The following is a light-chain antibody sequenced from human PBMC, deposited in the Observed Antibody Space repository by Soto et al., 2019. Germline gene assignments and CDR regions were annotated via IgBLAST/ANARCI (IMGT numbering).Light chain of an antibody. CDR1: QGIGND. CDR2: KAS. J-gene: IGKJ5*01. Sequence: DIQMTQSPSSLSASVGDRVTITCRASQGIGNDLGWYQQKPGKAPKLLIYKASSLESGVPSRFSGSGSGTEFTLTISSLQPDDFATYYCQQYNSYSSFGQGTRLEI. CDR3: QQYNSYSS. V-gene: IGKV1-5*03.